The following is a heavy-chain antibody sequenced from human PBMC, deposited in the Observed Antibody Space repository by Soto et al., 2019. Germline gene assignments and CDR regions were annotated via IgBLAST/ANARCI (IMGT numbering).Heavy chain of an antibody. V-gene: IGHV1-3*01. CDR2: IDPGSGRA. D-gene: IGHD2-8*01. J-gene: IGHJ4*02. CDR3: TRDLNGGNPFDY. Sequence: QVQLVQSGAEVKKPGASVRVSCKPSGYTLRNDAIHWVRQAAGQSLEWLAWIDPGSGRATYSQKVQVKIIITRDNAANTCYIDLTRLPSEDTAVYFCTRDLNGGNPFDYWGQGALVIVS. CDR1: GYTLRNDA.